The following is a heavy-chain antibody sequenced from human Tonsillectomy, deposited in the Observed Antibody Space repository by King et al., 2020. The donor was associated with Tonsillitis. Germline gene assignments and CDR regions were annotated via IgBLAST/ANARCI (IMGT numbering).Heavy chain of an antibody. V-gene: IGHV3-23*04. CDR1: GFTFSSYA. CDR3: AKEFWGGFRNSLLSDAFDI. J-gene: IGHJ3*02. Sequence: VQLVESGGGLVQPGGSLRLSCAASGFTFSSYAMSWVRQAPGKGLEWVSAISGSGGSTYYADSVKGRFTISRDNSKNTLYLQMNSLRAEDTAVYYCAKEFWGGFRNSLLSDAFDIWGQGTMVTVSS. CDR2: ISGSGGST. D-gene: IGHD3-16*02.